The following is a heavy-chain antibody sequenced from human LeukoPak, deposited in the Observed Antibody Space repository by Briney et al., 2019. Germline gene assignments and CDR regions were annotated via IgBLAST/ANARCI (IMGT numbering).Heavy chain of an antibody. V-gene: IGHV1-24*01. CDR3: ATVYMTLGYYFDY. J-gene: IGHJ4*02. CDR2: FDPEDGET. CDR1: GYTFTNYY. D-gene: IGHD3-10*01. Sequence: ASVKVSCKASGYTFTNYYVHWVRQAPGKGLEWMGGFDPEDGETIYAQKFQGRVTMTEDTSTDTAYMELSSLRSEDTAVYYCATVYMTLGYYFDYWGQGTLVTVSS.